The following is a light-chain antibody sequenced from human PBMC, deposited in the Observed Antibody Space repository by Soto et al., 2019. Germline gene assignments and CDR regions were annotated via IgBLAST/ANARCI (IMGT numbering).Light chain of an antibody. CDR1: QSFNSIY. CDR3: HQYDSWT. Sequence: EIVLTQSRGTLSLFPGESAALSCRASQSFNSIYLAWYQQKPGQAPRLLIYGASSRATGIPDRFSGSGSGTDFTLTISRLEPEDFAVYYCHQYDSWTFGQGTKVDIK. J-gene: IGKJ1*01. V-gene: IGKV3-20*01. CDR2: GAS.